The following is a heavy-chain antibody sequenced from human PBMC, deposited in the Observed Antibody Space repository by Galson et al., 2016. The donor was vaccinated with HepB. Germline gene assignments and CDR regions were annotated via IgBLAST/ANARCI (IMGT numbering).Heavy chain of an antibody. Sequence: SLRLSCAASGFTFDDYAMHWVRQAPGKGLEWVSAISWNSGSIGYADSVKGRFIISRDNAKNSLYLQMNSLRPEDTAFYYCAKEGYDTSGYGYNWLDPWAGEPWSPSPQ. D-gene: IGHD3-22*01. CDR1: GFTFDDYA. J-gene: IGHJ5*02. CDR3: AKEGYDTSGYGYNWLDP. V-gene: IGHV3-9*01. CDR2: ISWNSGSI.